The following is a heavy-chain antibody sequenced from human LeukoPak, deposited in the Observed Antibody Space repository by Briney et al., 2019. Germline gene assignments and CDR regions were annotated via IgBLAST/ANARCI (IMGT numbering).Heavy chain of an antibody. CDR1: GYTFTSYG. V-gene: IGHV1-24*01. CDR2: FDPEDGET. J-gene: IGHJ6*03. Sequence: ASVKVSCKASGYTFTSYGISWVRQAPGKGLEWMGGFDPEDGETIYAQKFQGRVTMTEDTSTDTAYMELSSLRSEDTAVYYCATGAIAAAGRKFYYYYYYMDVWGKGTAVTVSS. CDR3: ATGAIAAAGRKFYYYYYYMDV. D-gene: IGHD6-13*01.